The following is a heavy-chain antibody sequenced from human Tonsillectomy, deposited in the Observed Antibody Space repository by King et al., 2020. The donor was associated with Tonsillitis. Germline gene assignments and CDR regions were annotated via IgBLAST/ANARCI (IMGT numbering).Heavy chain of an antibody. Sequence: QLQESGPGLVKPSETLSLTCTVSGGSISSSSYYWGWIRQPPGKGLEWIGSIYYSGSNYYNPSLKSRVTISVDTSKNPFSLKLSSVTAADTAVNYCARHVGSGWAFDYWGQGTLVTVSS. D-gene: IGHD6-19*01. CDR2: IYYSGSN. V-gene: IGHV4-39*01. J-gene: IGHJ4*02. CDR1: GGSISSSSYY. CDR3: ARHVGSGWAFDY.